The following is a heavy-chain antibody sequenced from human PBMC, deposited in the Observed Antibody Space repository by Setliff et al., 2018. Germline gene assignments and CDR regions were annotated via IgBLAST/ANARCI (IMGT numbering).Heavy chain of an antibody. J-gene: IGHJ4*02. CDR1: GFTFRAYA. Sequence: PGGSLRLSCAGSGFTFRAYAMSWVRQAPGKGLEWVSAISGSGGSTYYADSVKGRFTISRDNSKNTLYLQMNSLRAEDTAVYYCVTDPPFSGWSFDSWGQGTLVTVSS. V-gene: IGHV3-23*01. CDR2: ISGSGGST. D-gene: IGHD6-19*01. CDR3: VTDPPFSGWSFDS.